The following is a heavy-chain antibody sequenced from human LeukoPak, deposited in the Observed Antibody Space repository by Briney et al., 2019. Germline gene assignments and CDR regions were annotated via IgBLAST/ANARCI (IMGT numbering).Heavy chain of an antibody. D-gene: IGHD5-24*01. CDR1: GASISSGGYY. J-gene: IGHJ4*02. CDR3: ARDGYNSGYFDY. CDR2: IYYSRST. V-gene: IGHV4-30-4*01. Sequence: SETLSLTCTVSGASISSGGYYWNWIRQPQGKGLEWIGYIYYSRSTSYSPSLKSRLTISVDTSKNQFSLKLSSVTAADTAVYYCARDGYNSGYFDYWGQGTLVTVSS.